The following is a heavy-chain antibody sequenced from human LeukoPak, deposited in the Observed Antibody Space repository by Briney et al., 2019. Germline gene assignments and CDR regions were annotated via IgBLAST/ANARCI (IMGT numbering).Heavy chain of an antibody. Sequence: ASVKVSCKASGYTFTGYYMHWVRQAPGQGLEWMGWINPNSGGTNYAQKFQGRVTMTRDTSISTAYMELSRLRSDDTAVYYCARGRDIVVVPAALMDVWGQGTTVTVSS. D-gene: IGHD2-2*01. CDR2: INPNSGGT. V-gene: IGHV1-2*02. J-gene: IGHJ6*02. CDR1: GYTFTGYY. CDR3: ARGRDIVVVPAALMDV.